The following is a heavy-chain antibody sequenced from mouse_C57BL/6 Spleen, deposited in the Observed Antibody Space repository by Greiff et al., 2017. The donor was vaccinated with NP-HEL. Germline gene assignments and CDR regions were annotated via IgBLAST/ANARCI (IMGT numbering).Heavy chain of an antibody. J-gene: IGHJ4*01. CDR1: GYSFTDYN. V-gene: IGHV1-39*01. CDR3: TSHVSGSSYNAMDY. Sequence: EVQLQQSGPELVKPGASVKISCKASGYSFTDYNMNWVKQSNGKSLEWIGVINPNYGTTSYNQKFKGKATLTVDQSSSTAYMQLNSLTSEGSAVYYCTSHVSGSSYNAMDYLGQGTSVTVSS. D-gene: IGHD1-1*01. CDR2: INPNYGTT.